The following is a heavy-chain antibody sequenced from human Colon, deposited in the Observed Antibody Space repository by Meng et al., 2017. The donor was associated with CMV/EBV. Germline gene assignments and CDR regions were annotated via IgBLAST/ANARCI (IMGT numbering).Heavy chain of an antibody. CDR2: MYYSGST. V-gene: IGHV4-39*07. D-gene: IGHD2-2*01. Sequence: SETLSLTCTVSNGSIRSSGYYWAWIRQPPGKGLEWIGSMYYSGSTYYNPSLKSRVTISIDTSKNQFSLKLSSVTAADTAVYYCARNIVVVPAASLYYYYGMDVWGQGTTVTVSS. CDR3: ARNIVVVPAASLYYYYGMDV. J-gene: IGHJ6*02. CDR1: NGSIRSSGYY.